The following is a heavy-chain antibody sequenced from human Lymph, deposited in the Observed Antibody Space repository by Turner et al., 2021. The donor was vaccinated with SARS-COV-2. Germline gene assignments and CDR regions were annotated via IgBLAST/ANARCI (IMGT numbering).Heavy chain of an antibody. D-gene: IGHD4-17*01. V-gene: IGHV3-21*01. Sequence: EVQLVESGGGLVKPGGYLRRSCAASGIPFSPYSMNWVRQASWKWLEWISSISSSSSYIYYEDSVKGRFTISRDDAKNSLYLQMNSLRAEDTAVYYCARDIPTTADYFDYWGQGTLFTVSS. J-gene: IGHJ4*02. CDR3: ARDIPTTADYFDY. CDR1: GIPFSPYS. CDR2: ISSSSSYI.